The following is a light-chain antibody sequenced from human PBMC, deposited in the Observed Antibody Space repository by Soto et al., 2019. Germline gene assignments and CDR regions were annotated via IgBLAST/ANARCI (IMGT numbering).Light chain of an antibody. CDR3: QQSYRFPLWT. J-gene: IGKJ1*01. V-gene: IGKV1-9*01. CDR1: QDIRNY. Sequence: DIQLTQPPPFLSTSVGDRVTITCRASQDIRNYLAWYQQKPGKAPKVLIYAASTLLSGVPSRFSGSGSGIEFSLTISSLQPEDCATYYCQQSYRFPLWTFGQGTKVDIK. CDR2: AAS.